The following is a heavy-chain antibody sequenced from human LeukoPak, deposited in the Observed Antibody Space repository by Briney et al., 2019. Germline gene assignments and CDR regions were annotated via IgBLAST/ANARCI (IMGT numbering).Heavy chain of an antibody. D-gene: IGHD2-15*01. CDR2: IHYSGST. J-gene: IGHJ6*03. CDR3: ARTTEGYCRGRSCYSYYYYMDV. V-gene: IGHV4-59*01. Sequence: NPSETLSLTCAVYGGSFSSYYWSWIRQPPGKGLEWIGYIHYSGSTNYNPSLKSRVTISVDTSKNQFSLKLSSVTAADTAVYYCARTTEGYCRGRSCYSYYYYMDVWGKGTTVTVSS. CDR1: GGSFSSYY.